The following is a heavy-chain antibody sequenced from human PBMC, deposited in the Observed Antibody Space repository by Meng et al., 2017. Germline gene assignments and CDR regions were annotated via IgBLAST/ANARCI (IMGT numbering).Heavy chain of an antibody. CDR2: ISSSGSTI. CDR3: ARGDYDSSGYYYFNRPPLRDYYYGMDV. Sequence: GESLKISCAASGFTFSSYEMNWVRQAPGKGLEWVSYISSSGSTIYYADSVKGRFTISRDNAKNSLYLQMNSLRAEDTAVYYCARGDYDSSGYYYFNRPPLRDYYYGMDVWGQGTTVTVSS. V-gene: IGHV3-48*03. J-gene: IGHJ6*02. D-gene: IGHD3-22*01. CDR1: GFTFSSYE.